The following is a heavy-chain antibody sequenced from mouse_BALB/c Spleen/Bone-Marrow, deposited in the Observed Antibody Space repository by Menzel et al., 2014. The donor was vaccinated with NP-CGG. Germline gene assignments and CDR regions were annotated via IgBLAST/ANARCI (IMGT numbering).Heavy chain of an antibody. D-gene: IGHD4-1*01. CDR3: AREARTGAWFAY. CDR1: GFNIKDTY. V-gene: IGHV14-3*02. J-gene: IGHJ3*01. CDR2: IDPANGNT. Sequence: VQLQQSGAELVKPGASVKLSCTASGFNIKDTYMHWVKQRPEQGLEWIGRIDPANGNTKYDPKFQGKATITADTSSNTAYMQLSSLTSEDFAVYYCAREARTGAWFAYWGQGTLVTVSA.